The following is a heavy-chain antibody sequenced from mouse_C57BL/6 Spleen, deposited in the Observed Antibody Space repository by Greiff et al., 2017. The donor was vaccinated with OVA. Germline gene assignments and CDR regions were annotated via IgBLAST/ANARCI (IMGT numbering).Heavy chain of an antibody. D-gene: IGHD1-1*01. CDR3: ATYYYGSSYGWFAY. J-gene: IGHJ3*01. CDR2: ISYDGSN. Sequence: ESGPGLVKPSQSLSLTCSVTGYSITSGYYWNWIRQFPGNKLEWMGYISYDGSNNYNPSLKNRISITRDTSKNQFFLKLNSVTTEDTATYYCATYYYGSSYGWFAYWGQGTLVTVSA. CDR1: GYSITSGYY. V-gene: IGHV3-6*01.